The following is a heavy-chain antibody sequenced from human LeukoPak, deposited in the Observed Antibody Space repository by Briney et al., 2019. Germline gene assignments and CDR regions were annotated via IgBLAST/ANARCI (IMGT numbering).Heavy chain of an antibody. CDR1: GFTFSSYA. Sequence: GGSLRLSCAASGFTFSSYAMHWVRQAPGKGLEWVAVISYDGSNKYYADSVKGRFTISRDNSKNTLYLQMNSLRAEDTAVYYCARAGRVVGATNGFDYWGQGTLVTVSS. CDR2: ISYDGSNK. J-gene: IGHJ4*02. CDR3: ARAGRVVGATNGFDY. V-gene: IGHV3-30-3*01. D-gene: IGHD1-26*01.